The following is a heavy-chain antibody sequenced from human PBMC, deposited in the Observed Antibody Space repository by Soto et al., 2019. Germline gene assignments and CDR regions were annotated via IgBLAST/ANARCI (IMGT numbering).Heavy chain of an antibody. D-gene: IGHD3-16*01. CDR3: AKDAVYRDGLWLMDS. CDR2: VTASGSQI. J-gene: IGHJ5*02. CDR1: DLTISRYA. Sequence: PWGSLILSWVASDLTISRYAMTWVRQAPGKGLECVSAVTASGSQIYYADSVNGRFTISKDNSKNTLYLQMSSLREDDTSIYYCAKDAVYRDGLWLMDSWGQGTLVTVSS. V-gene: IGHV3-23*01.